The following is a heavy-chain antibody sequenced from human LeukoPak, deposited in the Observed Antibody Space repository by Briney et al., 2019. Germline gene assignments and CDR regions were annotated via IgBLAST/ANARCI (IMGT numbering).Heavy chain of an antibody. CDR1: GDSISNNY. Sequence: PSETLSLTCSVSGDSISNNYWGWIRQPAGKGLEWIARIIYTSGNTDYNPSLRSRVTISVDTSKNQFSLKLSSVTAADTAVYYCARDRGGSSWYNWYDVWGQGILVTVSS. J-gene: IGHJ5*02. D-gene: IGHD6-13*01. CDR2: IIYTSGNT. CDR3: ARDRGGSSWYNWYDV. V-gene: IGHV4-4*07.